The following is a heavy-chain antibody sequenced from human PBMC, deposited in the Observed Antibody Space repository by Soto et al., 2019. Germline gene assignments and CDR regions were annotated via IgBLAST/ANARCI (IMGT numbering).Heavy chain of an antibody. D-gene: IGHD4-17*01. J-gene: IGHJ4*02. CDR2: ISYDGDNK. Sequence: GGSLRLSXAASGFTFSNYGMHWVRQAPGKGLEWVALISYDGDNKYYADSVKGRFTISRDNSKNTLYLQMNSLRAEDTAVYYCAKDPAVTMRPDYYFDSWGQGTLVTVSS. CDR3: AKDPAVTMRPDYYFDS. CDR1: GFTFSNYG. V-gene: IGHV3-30*18.